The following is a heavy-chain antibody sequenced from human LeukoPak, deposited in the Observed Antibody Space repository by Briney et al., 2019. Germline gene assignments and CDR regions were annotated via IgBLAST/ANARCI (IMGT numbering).Heavy chain of an antibody. J-gene: IGHJ4*02. CDR3: ARHYSGTPYYFDY. Sequence: PPETLSLTCAVSGGSISSGGYSWSWIRQPPGKGLEWIGYIYHSGSTYYNPSLKSRVTISVDRSKNQFSLKLSSVTAADTAVCYCARHYSGTPYYFDYWGQGTLVTVSS. CDR2: IYHSGST. D-gene: IGHD3-10*01. V-gene: IGHV4-30-2*01. CDR1: GGSISSGGYS.